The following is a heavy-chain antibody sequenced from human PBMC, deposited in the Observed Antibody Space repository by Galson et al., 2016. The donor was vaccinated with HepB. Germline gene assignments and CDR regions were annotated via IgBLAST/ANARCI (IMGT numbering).Heavy chain of an antibody. Sequence: SLRLSSAASGFTFSSYWMSWVRQAPGKGLEWVANINQDVSEKYYVDSVRGRFTISRDNAKNSLYLQMNSLRAEDTAVYYCARDSVVVPLDYWGQGTLVTVSS. J-gene: IGHJ4*02. V-gene: IGHV3-7*01. CDR3: ARDSVVVPLDY. CDR2: INQDVSEK. CDR1: GFTFSSYW. D-gene: IGHD2-15*01.